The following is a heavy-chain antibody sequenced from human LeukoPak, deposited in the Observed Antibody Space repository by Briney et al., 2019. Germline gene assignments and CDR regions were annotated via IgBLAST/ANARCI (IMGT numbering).Heavy chain of an antibody. V-gene: IGHV1-2*02. CDR1: GYTFTGYY. CDR3: ASLNLAVAGYLAYFDY. Sequence: VASVKVSCKASGYTFTGYYMHWVRQAPGQGLEWMGWINPNSGGTNYAQKFQGRVTMTRDTSISTAYMELSRLRSDDTAVYYCASLNLAVAGYLAYFDYWGQGTLVTVSS. CDR2: INPNSGGT. D-gene: IGHD6-19*01. J-gene: IGHJ4*02.